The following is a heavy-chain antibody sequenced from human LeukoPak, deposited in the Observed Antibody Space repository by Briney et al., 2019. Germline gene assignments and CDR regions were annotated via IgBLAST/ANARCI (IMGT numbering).Heavy chain of an antibody. CDR1: GYSLTSYW. CDR2: IYPGDSDT. CDR3: ARWYYYRSGSYYFDS. J-gene: IGHJ4*02. D-gene: IGHD3-10*01. V-gene: IGHV5-51*01. Sequence: GESLKISCKGSGYSLTSYWIGWVRQMPGKGLEWMGTIYPGDSDTRYSPSFQGQVTISADKSISTAYVQWVSLKASDTAMYYCARWYYYRSGSYYFDSWGPGTLVTVSS.